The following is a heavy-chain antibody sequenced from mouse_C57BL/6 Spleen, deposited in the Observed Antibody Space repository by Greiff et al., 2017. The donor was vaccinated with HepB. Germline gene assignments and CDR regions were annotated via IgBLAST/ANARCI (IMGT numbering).Heavy chain of an antibody. CDR2: ISYDGSN. Sequence: EVQLQESGPGLVKPSQSLSLTCSVTGYSITSGYYWNWIRQFPGNKLEWMGYISYDGSNNYNPSLKNRISITRDTSKNQFFLKLNSVTTEDTATYYCARVGGNYWYFDVWGTGTTVTVSS. CDR1: GYSITSGYY. V-gene: IGHV3-6*01. J-gene: IGHJ1*03. D-gene: IGHD1-1*02. CDR3: ARVGGNYWYFDV.